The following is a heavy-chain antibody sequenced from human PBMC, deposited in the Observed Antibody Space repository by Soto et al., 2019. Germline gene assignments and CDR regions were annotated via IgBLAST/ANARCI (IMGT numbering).Heavy chain of an antibody. V-gene: IGHV4-59*01. D-gene: IGHD4-17*01. CDR1: GGSISSYY. Sequence: SETLSLTCTVSGGSISSYYWSWIRQPPGKGLEWIGYIYYSGSTNYNPSLKSRVTISVDTSKNQFSLKLSSVTAADTAVYYCVVESLRSDGDPFDFWGKGSLVTV. CDR2: IYYSGST. J-gene: IGHJ3*01. CDR3: VVESLRSDGDPFDF.